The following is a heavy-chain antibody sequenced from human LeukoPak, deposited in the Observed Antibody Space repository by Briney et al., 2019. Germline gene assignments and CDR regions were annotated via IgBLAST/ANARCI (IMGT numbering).Heavy chain of an antibody. D-gene: IGHD1-26*01. CDR3: AREDSGSYEN. J-gene: IGHJ4*02. Sequence: SVKVSCKASGGTFSSYAISWVRQAPGQGLEWMGRIIPIFGTAIYAQRFQGRVTITTDESTSTAYMELSSLRSEDTAVYYCAREDSGSYENWGQGTLVTVSS. V-gene: IGHV1-69*05. CDR2: IIPIFGTA. CDR1: GGTFSSYA.